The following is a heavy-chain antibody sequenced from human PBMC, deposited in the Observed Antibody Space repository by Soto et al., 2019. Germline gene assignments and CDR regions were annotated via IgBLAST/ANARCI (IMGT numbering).Heavy chain of an antibody. CDR2: IWPDGDNK. J-gene: IGHJ4*02. CDR1: GFSFSVYG. CDR3: ARDLNLGSFDY. Sequence: GGSLRLSCAASGFSFSVYGMHWVRQAPGKGLEWVAVIWPDGDNKYYADSVKGRFTISRDNSKNSLYLQMNSLRAEDTAVYYCARDLNLGSFDYWGQGTLVTVSS. V-gene: IGHV3-33*01.